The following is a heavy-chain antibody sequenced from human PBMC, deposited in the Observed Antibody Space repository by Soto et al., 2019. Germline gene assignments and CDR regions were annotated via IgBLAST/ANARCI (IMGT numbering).Heavy chain of an antibody. CDR3: ARGMGEVAAHSADY. CDR1: GFLVSSHY. D-gene: IGHD6-19*01. J-gene: IGHJ4*02. V-gene: IGHV3-53*02. Sequence: DVQVVETGGGLIQPGGSLTLSCAASGFLVSSHYISWVRQASGRGLERVSVIFPGGSTYDADSVKGRFTISRDTSKNTVYLQMNSLRVEDTAVYYCARGMGEVAAHSADYWGQGTLVSVSS. CDR2: IFPGGST.